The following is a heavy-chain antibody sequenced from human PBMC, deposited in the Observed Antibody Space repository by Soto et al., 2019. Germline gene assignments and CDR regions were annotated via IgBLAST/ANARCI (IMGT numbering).Heavy chain of an antibody. D-gene: IGHD4-4*01. CDR2: INPSGGST. J-gene: IGHJ4*02. CDR1: GYTFTSYY. V-gene: IGHV1-46*03. CDR3: ARDRHSNSYYFDY. Sequence: QVQLVQSGAEVKKPGASVKVSCKASGYTFTSYYMHWVRQATGQGLEWLGIINPSGGSTSYGQKFQGRVNLTRDTSTSTVYMERSSLISDDTAVYYCARDRHSNSYYFDYWGQGTLVTVSS.